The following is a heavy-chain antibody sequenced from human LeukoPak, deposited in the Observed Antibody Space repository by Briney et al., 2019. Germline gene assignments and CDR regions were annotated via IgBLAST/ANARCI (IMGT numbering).Heavy chain of an antibody. Sequence: PSGTLSLTCTVSGGSISSSNWWSWVRQPPGKGLEWIGEIYHSRRTNYNPSLKSRVTISVDKSKNQFSLKLSSVTAADTAVYYCARVPAPYYYYYMDVWGKGTTVTVSS. J-gene: IGHJ6*03. CDR2: IYHSRRT. CDR3: ARVPAPYYYYYMDV. V-gene: IGHV4-4*02. D-gene: IGHD2-2*01. CDR1: GGSISSSNW.